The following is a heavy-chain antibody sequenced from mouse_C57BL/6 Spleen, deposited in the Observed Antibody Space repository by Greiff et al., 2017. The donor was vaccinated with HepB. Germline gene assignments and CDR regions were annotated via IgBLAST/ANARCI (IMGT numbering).Heavy chain of an antibody. CDR3: ARRGGLRLRSYAMDY. D-gene: IGHD3-2*02. J-gene: IGHJ4*01. V-gene: IGHV1-26*01. Sequence: EVQLQQSGPELVKPGASVKISCKASGYTFTDYYMNWVKQSHGKSLEWIGDINPNNGGTSYNQKFKGKATLTVDKSSSTAYMELRSLTSEDSAVYYCARRGGLRLRSYAMDYWGQGTSVTVSS. CDR2: INPNNGGT. CDR1: GYTFTDYY.